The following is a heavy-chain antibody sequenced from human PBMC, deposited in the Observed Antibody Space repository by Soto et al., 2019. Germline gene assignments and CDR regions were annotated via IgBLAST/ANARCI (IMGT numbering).Heavy chain of an antibody. J-gene: IGHJ6*02. V-gene: IGHV3-23*01. CDR2: ISGSGGST. D-gene: IGHD4-17*01. CDR1: GFTFSSYA. CDR3: AKDYGDYYYYGMDV. Sequence: PGGSLRLSCAASGFTFSSYAMIWVRQAPGKGLEWVSAISGSGGSTYYADSVKGRFTISRDNSKNTLYLQMNSLRAEDTAVYYCAKDYGDYYYYGMDVWGQGTTVTVSS.